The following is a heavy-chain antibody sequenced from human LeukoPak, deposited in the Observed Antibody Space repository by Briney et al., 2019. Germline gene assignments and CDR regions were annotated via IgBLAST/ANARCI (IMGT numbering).Heavy chain of an antibody. CDR3: AKDGSWSCTD. V-gene: IGHV3-30*02. D-gene: IGHD2-8*02. CDR2: IAHHGSNK. J-gene: IGHJ4*02. Sequence: GGSLRLSCAASGFTFSRNAIHWVRQGPGKGLEWVSYIAHHGSNKYYADSVKGRYTISRDNSKRTLYLQMNSLRADDTAVYYCAKDGSWSCTDWGQGTLVTVSS. CDR1: GFTFSRNA.